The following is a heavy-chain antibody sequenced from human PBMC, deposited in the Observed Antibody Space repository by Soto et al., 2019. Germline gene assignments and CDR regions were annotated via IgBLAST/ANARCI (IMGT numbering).Heavy chain of an antibody. CDR2: ISSSSSYT. Sequence: GGSLRLSCAASGFTFSDYYMSWIRQAPGKGLEWVSYISSSSSYTNYADSVKGRFTISGDNAKNSLYLQMNSLRAEDTAVYYCARDTLSYRTFDPWGQGTLVTVSS. D-gene: IGHD3-10*01. CDR1: GFTFSDYY. V-gene: IGHV3-11*05. J-gene: IGHJ5*02. CDR3: ARDTLSYRTFDP.